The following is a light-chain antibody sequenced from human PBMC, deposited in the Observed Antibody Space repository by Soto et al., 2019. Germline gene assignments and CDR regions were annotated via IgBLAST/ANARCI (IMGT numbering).Light chain of an antibody. V-gene: IGKV3-11*01. CDR1: QSVSSY. CDR3: QQRSNWRT. Sequence: EIVLTQSPATLSLSPGERATLSCRASQSVSSYLAWYQHKPGQAPRLLISDASNRATGIPARFSGSGSGTDFTLTISSLEPEDFAVYYCQQRSNWRTFGQGTKLEI. CDR2: DAS. J-gene: IGKJ2*01.